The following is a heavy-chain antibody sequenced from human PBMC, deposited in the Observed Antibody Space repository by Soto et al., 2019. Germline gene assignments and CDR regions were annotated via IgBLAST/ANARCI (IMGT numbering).Heavy chain of an antibody. D-gene: IGHD3-16*01. CDR1: SLSNAW. J-gene: IGHJ3*02. Sequence: SLSNAWRNWVRQAPGKGLEWVGRIKSKTDGGTTDYAAPVKGRFTISRDDSKNTLYLQMNSLKTEDTAVYYCTTVYDYVWGTNPASDIWGQGTMVTVSS. CDR3: TTVYDYVWGTNPASDI. V-gene: IGHV3-15*07. CDR2: IKSKTDGGTT.